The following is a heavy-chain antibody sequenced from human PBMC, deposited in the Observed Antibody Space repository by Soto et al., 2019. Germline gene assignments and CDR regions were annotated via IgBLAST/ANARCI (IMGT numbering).Heavy chain of an antibody. Sequence: SVKVSCKASGGTFSSYAISWVRQAPGQGLEWMGGIIPIFGTANYAQKFQGRVTITADESTSTAYMELSSLRSADTAVYYCARGPDLGLDYYGSGSYFWFDPWGQGTLVTVSS. V-gene: IGHV1-69*13. D-gene: IGHD3-10*01. CDR3: ARGPDLGLDYYGSGSYFWFDP. CDR1: GGTFSSYA. J-gene: IGHJ5*02. CDR2: IIPIFGTA.